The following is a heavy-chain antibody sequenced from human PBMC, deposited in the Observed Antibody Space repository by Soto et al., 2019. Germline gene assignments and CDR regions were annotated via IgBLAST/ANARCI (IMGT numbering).Heavy chain of an antibody. J-gene: IGHJ4*02. Sequence: PGGSLRLSCAASGFTFSSYWMSWVRQAPGKGLEWVANIKEDGSDMYYVDSVKGRFTISRDNSKNTLYLQMNSLRAEDTAVYYCVKDPYDLHPFTYWGLGTLVTVSS. CDR1: GFTFSSYW. D-gene: IGHD3-3*01. V-gene: IGHV3-7*03. CDR3: VKDPYDLHPFTY. CDR2: IKEDGSDM.